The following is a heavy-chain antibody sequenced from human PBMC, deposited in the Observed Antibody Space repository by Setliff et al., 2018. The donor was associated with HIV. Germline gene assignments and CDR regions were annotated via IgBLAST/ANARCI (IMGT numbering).Heavy chain of an antibody. CDR1: GGTFSNYA. J-gene: IGHJ2*01. V-gene: IGHV1-69*13. D-gene: IGHD3-10*01. Sequence: SVKVSCKASGGTFSNYAISWVRKAPGQGREWMGGIIPIFGSTKYAQKFQGRVTITADESTSTADMELSSLRSEDTAVYYCARDDHYYDSGSYYSDWYFDLWGRGTLVTVSS. CDR3: ARDDHYYDSGSYYSDWYFDL. CDR2: IIPIFGST.